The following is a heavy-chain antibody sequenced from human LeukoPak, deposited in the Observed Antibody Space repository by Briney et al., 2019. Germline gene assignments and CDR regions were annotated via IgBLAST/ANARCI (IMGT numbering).Heavy chain of an antibody. CDR1: GGSINNYY. J-gene: IGHJ5*02. CDR3: ARGRYCSGGSCYSSWFDP. D-gene: IGHD2-15*01. Sequence: SETLSLTCTVSGGSINNYYWSWIRQPPGKGLEWIGYIYYSGSTNYNPSLKSRVTISVDTSKNQFSLKLSSVTAADTAVYYCARGRYCSGGSCYSSWFDPWGQGTLVTVSS. V-gene: IGHV4-59*01. CDR2: IYYSGST.